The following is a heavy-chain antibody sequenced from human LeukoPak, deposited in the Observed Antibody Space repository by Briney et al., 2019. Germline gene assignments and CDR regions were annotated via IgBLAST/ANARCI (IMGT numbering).Heavy chain of an antibody. J-gene: IGHJ5*02. CDR3: AKGAGPPWFDP. CDR1: NGSISSDTYF. CDR2: MSSSGIS. D-gene: IGHD6-19*01. V-gene: IGHV4-61*02. Sequence: SETLSLTCTVSNGSISSDTYFWSCIPPPAGKGLEWIGRMSSSGISTYSPSLKSRVTISIYTSRNQFSMNLNSVTAADTAVYYCAKGAGPPWFDPWGQGTLVTVSS.